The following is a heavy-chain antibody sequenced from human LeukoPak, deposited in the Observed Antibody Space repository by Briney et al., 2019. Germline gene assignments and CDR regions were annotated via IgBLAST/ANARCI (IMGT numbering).Heavy chain of an antibody. J-gene: IGHJ4*02. Sequence: GESLKISCKGSGHSFTSYWIGWVRQMPGKGLEWMGIIYPGDSDTRYGPSFQGQVTISADKSISTAYLQWSSLKASDTAMYYCARQGGIAARPTNYWGQGTLVTVSS. CDR3: ARQGGIAARPTNY. V-gene: IGHV5-51*01. CDR1: GHSFTSYW. CDR2: IYPGDSDT. D-gene: IGHD6-6*01.